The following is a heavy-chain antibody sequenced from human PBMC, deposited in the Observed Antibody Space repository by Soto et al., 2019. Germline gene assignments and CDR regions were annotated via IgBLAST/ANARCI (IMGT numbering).Heavy chain of an antibody. Sequence: GGSLRLSCAASGFTFSSYSMNWVRQAPGKGLEWVSYISSSSSTIYYADSVKGRFTISRDNAKNSLYLQMNSLRDEDTAVYYCARGDVDIVATIILYYYYYGMDVWGQGTTVTVSS. D-gene: IGHD5-12*01. CDR2: ISSSSSTI. CDR1: GFTFSSYS. CDR3: ARGDVDIVATIILYYYYYGMDV. V-gene: IGHV3-48*02. J-gene: IGHJ6*02.